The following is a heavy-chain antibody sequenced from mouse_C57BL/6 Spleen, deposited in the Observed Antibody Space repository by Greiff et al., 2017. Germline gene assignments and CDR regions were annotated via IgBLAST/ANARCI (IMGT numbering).Heavy chain of an antibody. V-gene: IGHV1-85*01. CDR3: ARRYYGSSYGFAY. Sequence: QVQLQQSGPELVKPGASVKLSCKASGYTFTSYDINWVKQRPGQGLEWIGWIYPRDGSTKYNEKFKGKATVTVDTSSSAAYMELHSLPSEDSAVYFCARRYYGSSYGFAYWGQGTLVTVSA. D-gene: IGHD1-1*01. CDR1: GYTFTSYD. CDR2: IYPRDGST. J-gene: IGHJ3*01.